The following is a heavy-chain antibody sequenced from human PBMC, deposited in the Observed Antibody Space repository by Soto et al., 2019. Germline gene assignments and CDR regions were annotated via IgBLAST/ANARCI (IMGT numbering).Heavy chain of an antibody. Sequence: SETLSLTCAVYGGSFSGYYWSWIRQPPGKGLEWIGEINHSGSTNYNPSLKSRVTISVDTSKNHFSLKLSSVTAADTAVYYCARASPSYYYGSGRLGYYYGMDVWGQGTTVTVSS. D-gene: IGHD3-10*01. V-gene: IGHV4-34*01. J-gene: IGHJ6*02. CDR3: ARASPSYYYGSGRLGYYYGMDV. CDR1: GGSFSGYY. CDR2: INHSGST.